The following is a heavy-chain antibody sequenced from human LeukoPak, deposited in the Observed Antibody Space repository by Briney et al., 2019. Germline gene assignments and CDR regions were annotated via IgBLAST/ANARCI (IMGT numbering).Heavy chain of an antibody. Sequence: GGSLRLSCAASGFTFSHYWMSWVREALGKGLEWVSQVNQDVSEEYYPNSLKVRFTISRDTAKNSVFLQMNSLRAEDTAVYYCVRDGGVSGYNLLDYWGQGTLVTVPS. CDR2: VNQDVSEE. D-gene: IGHD5-24*01. CDR3: VRDGGVSGYNLLDY. V-gene: IGHV3-7*01. CDR1: GFTFSHYW. J-gene: IGHJ4*02.